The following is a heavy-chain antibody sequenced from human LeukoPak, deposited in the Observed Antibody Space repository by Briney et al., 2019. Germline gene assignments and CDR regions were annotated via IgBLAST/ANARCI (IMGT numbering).Heavy chain of an antibody. CDR3: AILQRSGSSLGWFDP. D-gene: IGHD3-10*01. J-gene: IGHJ5*02. V-gene: IGHV3-7*01. CDR1: GFTFSSYL. CDR2: IKQDGSES. Sequence: PGGSLRLSCAASGFTFSSYLMSWVRQAPGKGLEWVANIKQDGSESYYVDSVKGRFTISRDNAKSSLYLQMNSLRAEDTAVYYCAILQRSGSSLGWFDPWGQGTLVTVSS.